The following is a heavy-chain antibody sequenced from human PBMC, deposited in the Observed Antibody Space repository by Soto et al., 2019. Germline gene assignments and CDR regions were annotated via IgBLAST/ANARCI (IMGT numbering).Heavy chain of an antibody. CDR1: GGTFSSYA. D-gene: IGHD3-3*01. CDR2: IIPIFGTA. V-gene: IGHV1-69*06. J-gene: IGHJ6*02. CDR3: ADTYYDFWSGYSYYYYYGIDV. Sequence: GASVKVSCKASGGTFSSYAISWVRQAPGQGLEWMGGIIPIFGTANYAQKFQGRVTITADKSTSTAYMELSSLRSEDTAVYYCADTYYDFWSGYSYYYYYGIDVCGQGPTVTVYS.